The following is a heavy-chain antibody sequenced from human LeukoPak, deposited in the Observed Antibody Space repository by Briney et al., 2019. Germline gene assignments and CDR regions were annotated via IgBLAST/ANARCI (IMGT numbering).Heavy chain of an antibody. CDR1: GFTFSSYA. CDR2: NSGSGGST. J-gene: IGHJ4*02. CDR3: AKDLWGDGSYYFDY. V-gene: IGHV3-23*01. Sequence: PGGSLRLSCAAPGFTFSSYAMSWVRQAPGKGLEWVSSNSGSGGSTYYADSVRGRFTISRDNSKNTLYLEMNSLRAEDAAVYYCAKDLWGDGSYYFDYWGQGTLVTVSS. D-gene: IGHD5-24*01.